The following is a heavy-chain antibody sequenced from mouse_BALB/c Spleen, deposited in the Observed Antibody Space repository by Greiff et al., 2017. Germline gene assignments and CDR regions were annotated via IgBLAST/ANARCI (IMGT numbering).Heavy chain of an antibody. Sequence: VQLQQSGAELVKPGASVKLSCTASGFNINDTYMHWVKQRPEQGLEWIGRIDPANGNTKYDPKFQGKATITADTSSNTAYLQLSSLTSEDTAVYYCARKGAYWGQGTLVTVSA. CDR2: IDPANGNT. V-gene: IGHV14-3*02. CDR1: GFNINDTY. J-gene: IGHJ3*01. CDR3: ARKGAY.